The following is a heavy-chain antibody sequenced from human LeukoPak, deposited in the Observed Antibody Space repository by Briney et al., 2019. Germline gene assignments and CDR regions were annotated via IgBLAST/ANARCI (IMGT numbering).Heavy chain of an antibody. CDR2: IYYSGST. Sequence: SETLSLTCAVYGGSFSSSSYYWGWIRQPPGKGLEWIGSIYYSGSTYYNPSLKSRVTISVDTSKNQFSLKLSSVTATDTAVYYCARNIAVAGRGDYMDVWGKGTTVTISS. D-gene: IGHD6-19*01. V-gene: IGHV4-39*01. CDR3: ARNIAVAGRGDYMDV. CDR1: GGSFSSSSYY. J-gene: IGHJ6*03.